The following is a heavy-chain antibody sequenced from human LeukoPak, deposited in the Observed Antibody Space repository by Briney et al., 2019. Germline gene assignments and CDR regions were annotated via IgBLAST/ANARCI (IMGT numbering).Heavy chain of an antibody. V-gene: IGHV4-34*01. CDR1: GGSFSGYY. CDR3: ARIYDYVWGSYRPRTVFDY. D-gene: IGHD3-16*02. Sequence: SETLSLTCAVYGGSFSGYYWSWIRQPPGKGLEWIGEINHSGSTNYNPSLKSRVTISVDTSKNQFSLKLSSVTAADTAVYYCARIYDYVWGSYRPRTVFDYWGQGTLATVSS. J-gene: IGHJ4*02. CDR2: INHSGST.